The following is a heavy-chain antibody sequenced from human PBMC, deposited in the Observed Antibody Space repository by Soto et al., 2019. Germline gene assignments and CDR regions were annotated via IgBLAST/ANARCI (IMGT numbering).Heavy chain of an antibody. CDR3: ARGSTTEKVDS. Sequence: SETLSLTCTVSGGSISSSTSYYWDWIRQPPGKGLEWIGNIYYSGNTYYNPSLKSRVTISVDTSKNQFSLKLTSVTAADTAVYYCARGSTTEKVDSWGQGTLVTVSS. D-gene: IGHD4-17*01. CDR2: IYYSGNT. J-gene: IGHJ4*02. CDR1: GGSISSSTSYY. V-gene: IGHV4-39*01.